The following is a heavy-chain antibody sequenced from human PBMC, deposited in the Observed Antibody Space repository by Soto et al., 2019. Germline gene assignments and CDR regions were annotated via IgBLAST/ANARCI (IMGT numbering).Heavy chain of an antibody. D-gene: IGHD2-2*01. J-gene: IGHJ6*02. Sequence: GGSLRLSCAASGFTFSSYDMHWVRQATGKGLEWVSAIGTAGDTYYPGSVKGRFTSSRENAKNSLYLQVNSLRAEDTAVYYCARAAVGYCSSTSCYGSVGYYYGMDVWGQGTTVTVSS. CDR3: ARAAVGYCSSTSCYGSVGYYYGMDV. V-gene: IGHV3-13*01. CDR1: GFTFSSYD. CDR2: IGTAGDT.